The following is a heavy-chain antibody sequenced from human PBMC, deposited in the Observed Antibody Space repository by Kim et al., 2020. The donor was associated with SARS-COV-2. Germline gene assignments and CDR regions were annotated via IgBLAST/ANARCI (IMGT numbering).Heavy chain of an antibody. Sequence: PSLKSRGTFSVDKSKTQFSLKLSSVTAADTAVYYCASGIAAAGTHFTFDYWGQGTLVTVSS. J-gene: IGHJ4*02. CDR3: ASGIAAAGTHFTFDY. D-gene: IGHD6-13*01. V-gene: IGHV4-4*02.